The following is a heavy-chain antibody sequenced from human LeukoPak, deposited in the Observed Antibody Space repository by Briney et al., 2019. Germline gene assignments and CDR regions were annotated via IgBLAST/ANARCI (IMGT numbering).Heavy chain of an antibody. CDR2: IYHSGST. Sequence: SETLSLTCTGSGYSFSCGYFSGWIRQPPGQGLEWIGSIYHSGSTYYNTSLTSRVTISVDTSKNQFSLKLNSVTAAGTAVYYCAREIGGYYDSSGYYFDYWGQGTLVTVSS. CDR1: GYSFSCGYF. D-gene: IGHD3-22*01. V-gene: IGHV4-38-2*02. J-gene: IGHJ4*02. CDR3: AREIGGYYDSSGYYFDY.